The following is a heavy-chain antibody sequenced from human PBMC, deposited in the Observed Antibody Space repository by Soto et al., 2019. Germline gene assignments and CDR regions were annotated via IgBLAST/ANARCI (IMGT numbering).Heavy chain of an antibody. V-gene: IGHV1-18*04. CDR3: ALRHGRELTGYYI. Sequence: ASVKVSCKASGYTFTGYYMHWVRQAPGQGLEWMGWISAYNGNTNYAQKLQGRVTMTTDTSTSTAYMELRSLRSDDTAVYYCALRHGRELTGYYIWGQGTLVTVSS. D-gene: IGHD3-9*01. CDR2: ISAYNGNT. CDR1: GYTFTGYY. J-gene: IGHJ4*02.